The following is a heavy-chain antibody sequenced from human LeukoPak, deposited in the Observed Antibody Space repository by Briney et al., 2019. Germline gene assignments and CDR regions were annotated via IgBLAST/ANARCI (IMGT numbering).Heavy chain of an antibody. CDR3: VHQTGVQQKYYFDY. CDR2: IRYDGSNK. J-gene: IGHJ4*02. V-gene: IGHV3-30*02. D-gene: IGHD6-13*01. CDR1: GFTFSSYS. Sequence: PGGSLRLSCAASGFTFSSYSMNWVRQAPGKGLEWVAFIRYDGSNKYYADSVKGRFTISRDNSKNTLYLQMNSLRAEDTAVYYCVHQTGVQQKYYFDYWGQGTLVTVSS.